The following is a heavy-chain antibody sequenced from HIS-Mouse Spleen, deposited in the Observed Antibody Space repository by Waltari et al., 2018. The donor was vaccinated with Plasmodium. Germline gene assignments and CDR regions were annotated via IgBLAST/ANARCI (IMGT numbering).Heavy chain of an antibody. CDR2: ISGSGGST. Sequence: EVQLLESGGGLVQPGGSLRLSCAASGFTFSSYALSWVRQAPGKGLEWVSAISGSGGSTHYADSVKGRFTISRDNSKNTLYLQMNSLRAEDTAVYYCAKTIKYYDILTGYPFDYWGQGTLVTVSS. J-gene: IGHJ4*02. CDR3: AKTIKYYDILTGYPFDY. V-gene: IGHV3-23*01. CDR1: GFTFSSYA. D-gene: IGHD3-9*01.